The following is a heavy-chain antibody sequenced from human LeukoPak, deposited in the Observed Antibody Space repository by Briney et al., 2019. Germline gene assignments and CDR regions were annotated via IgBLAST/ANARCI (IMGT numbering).Heavy chain of an antibody. D-gene: IGHD2-2*01. CDR1: GYTFTSYD. J-gene: IGHJ4*02. CDR2: MNPNSGNT. Sequence: GASVKVSCKASGYTFTSYDINWVRQATGQGLEWMGWMNPNSGNTGYAQKFQGRVTMTRNTSISTACMELSSLRSEDTAVYYCARGRGVVVPAAILMGYWGQGTLVTVSS. CDR3: ARGRGVVVPAAILMGY. V-gene: IGHV1-8*01.